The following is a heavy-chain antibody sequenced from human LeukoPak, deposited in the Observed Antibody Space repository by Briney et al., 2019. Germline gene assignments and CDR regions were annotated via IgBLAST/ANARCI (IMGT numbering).Heavy chain of an antibody. CDR1: GFTFSSYC. CDR3: AKDRRSSWSFDY. Sequence: GGALRISCVASGFTFSSYCMHWVRPAPGKGVEWVAVISYDGSNKNDADSVKGRFTIFRDNSKNTLYLQMNSLRAEDTAVYYCAKDRRSSWSFDYWGQGILVTVSS. CDR2: ISYDGSNK. D-gene: IGHD6-13*01. J-gene: IGHJ4*02. V-gene: IGHV3-30*18.